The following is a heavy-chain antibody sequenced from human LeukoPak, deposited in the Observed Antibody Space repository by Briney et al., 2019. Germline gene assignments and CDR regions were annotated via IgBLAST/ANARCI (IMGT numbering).Heavy chain of an antibody. CDR1: GYTFGDFA. D-gene: IGHD3-3*01. V-gene: IGHV3-49*03. J-gene: IGHJ6*04. Sequence: GGSLRLSCTVSGYTFGDFALTWFRQAPGKGLEWVGFFRTKTYAEATEYAASVRGRFPFPRQDPNSIAHLQLNRRKTDGPAVCSCTRGLRFPDVWGKGTTVTVSS. CDR2: FRTKTYAEAT. CDR3: TRGLRFPDV.